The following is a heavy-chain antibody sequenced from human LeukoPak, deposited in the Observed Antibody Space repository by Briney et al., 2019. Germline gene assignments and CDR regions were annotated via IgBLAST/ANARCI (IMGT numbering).Heavy chain of an antibody. V-gene: IGHV4-59*01. D-gene: IGHD3-10*01. CDR2: IYYSGST. Sequence: SETLSLTCTVSGGSISSYYWSWIRQPPGKGLGWIGYIYYSGSTNYNPSLKSRVTISVDTSKNQFSLKLSSVTAADTAVYYCARGLVHGSGSYSSGWGQGTLVTVSS. J-gene: IGHJ4*02. CDR3: ARGLVHGSGSYSSG. CDR1: GGSISSYY.